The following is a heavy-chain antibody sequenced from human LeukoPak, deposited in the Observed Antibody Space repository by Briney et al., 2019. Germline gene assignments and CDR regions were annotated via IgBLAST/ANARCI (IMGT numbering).Heavy chain of an antibody. CDR1: GYTFTSYY. D-gene: IGHD6-19*01. Sequence: ASVKVSCKASGYTFTSYYIHWVRQAPGQGLDWMGIINPSGGSTTYAQKFQGRVTMTEDTSTDTAYMELSSLRSEDTAVYYCATDNHIAVAGTGGAFDIWGQGTMVTVSS. V-gene: IGHV1-46*01. J-gene: IGHJ3*02. CDR2: INPSGGST. CDR3: ATDNHIAVAGTGGAFDI.